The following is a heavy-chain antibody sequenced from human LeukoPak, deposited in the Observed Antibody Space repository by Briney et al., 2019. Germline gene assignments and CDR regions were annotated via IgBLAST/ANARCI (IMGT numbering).Heavy chain of an antibody. D-gene: IGHD6-6*01. J-gene: IGHJ4*02. CDR3: ASVEQLATWDY. CDR2: IYTSGST. V-gene: IGHV4-61*02. Sequence: SETLSLTCTVSGGSISSGSYYWSWIRQPAGKGLEWIGRIYTSGSTNYNPSLKSRVTISVDTSKNQFSLKLSSVTAADTAVYYCASVEQLATWDYWGQGTLVTVSS. CDR1: GGSISSGSYY.